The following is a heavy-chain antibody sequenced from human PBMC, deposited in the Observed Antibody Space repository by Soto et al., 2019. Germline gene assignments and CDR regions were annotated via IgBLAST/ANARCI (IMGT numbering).Heavy chain of an antibody. V-gene: IGHV3-48*01. CDR3: ARDKGGSVAGFNWFDP. CDR1: GSSVSTFG. J-gene: IGHJ5*02. CDR2: ISSSSTTI. Sequence: LRLSCVASGSSVSTFGMNWVRQAPGEGLEWVAYISSSSTTIFYGGSVKGRFTASRDNAENSMYLEMDNLRVEDTAIYYCARDKGGSVAGFNWFDPWGHGTLVTVSS. D-gene: IGHD6-19*01.